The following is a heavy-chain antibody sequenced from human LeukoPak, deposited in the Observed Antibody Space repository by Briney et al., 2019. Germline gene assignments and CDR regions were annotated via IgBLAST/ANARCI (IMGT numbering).Heavy chain of an antibody. V-gene: IGHV3-9*01. CDR1: GFTFDDYA. Sequence: GGSLRLSCAASGFTFDDYAMHWVRQAPGKGLEWVSGISWNSGSIGYADSVKGRFTISRDNAKNSLYLQMNSLRAEDTALYYCAKDMGCSSTSCYVYYYYGMDVWGQGTTVTVSS. CDR3: AKDMGCSSTSCYVYYYYGMDV. J-gene: IGHJ6*02. CDR2: ISWNSGSI. D-gene: IGHD2-2*01.